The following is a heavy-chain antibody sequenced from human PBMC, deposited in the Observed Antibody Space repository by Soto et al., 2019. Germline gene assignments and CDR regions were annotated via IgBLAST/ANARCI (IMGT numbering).Heavy chain of an antibody. Sequence: QVQLVESGGGVVQPGRSLRLSCAASGFTFSSYAMHWVRQAPGKGLEWVAVISYDGSNKYYADSVQGRFTISRDNSKNXXYLQMNSLRAEDTAVYYCARNPVTPDTAMGVGIDYWGQGTLVTVSS. D-gene: IGHD5-18*01. CDR2: ISYDGSNK. V-gene: IGHV3-30-3*01. CDR3: ARNPVTPDTAMGVGIDY. CDR1: GFTFSSYA. J-gene: IGHJ4*02.